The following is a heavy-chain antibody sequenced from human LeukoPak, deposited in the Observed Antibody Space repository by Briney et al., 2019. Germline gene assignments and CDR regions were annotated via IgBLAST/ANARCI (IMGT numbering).Heavy chain of an antibody. CDR2: ISVSGDYT. D-gene: IGHD3-10*01. V-gene: IGHV3-23*01. J-gene: IGHJ3*02. Sequence: PGGSLRLSCAASGFTFSGYAMSWVRQAPGKGLEWVSGISVSGDYTFYADSLKCRFTISRDNSKNTRYLQINSRRAEDTALYYCAKDPTYYYGLGSSTNAFDIWGQGTMVTVSS. CDR1: GFTFSGYA. CDR3: AKDPTYYYGLGSSTNAFDI.